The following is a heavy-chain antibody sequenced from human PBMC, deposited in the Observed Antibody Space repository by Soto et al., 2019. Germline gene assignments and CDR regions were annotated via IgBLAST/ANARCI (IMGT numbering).Heavy chain of an antibody. Sequence: ASVKVSCKASGYTFTSYAMHWVRQAPGQRLEWMGWINAGNGNTKYSQKFQGRVTITRDTSASTAYMELSSLRSEDTAVYYCAIYRGLRYFAWLSHYNGFDPWGQGTLVTVSS. CDR2: INAGNGNT. J-gene: IGHJ5*02. V-gene: IGHV1-3*01. D-gene: IGHD3-9*01. CDR3: AIYRGLRYFAWLSHYNGFDP. CDR1: GYTFTSYA.